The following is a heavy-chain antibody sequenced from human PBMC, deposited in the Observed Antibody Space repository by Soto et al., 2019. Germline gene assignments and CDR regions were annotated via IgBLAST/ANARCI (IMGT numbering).Heavy chain of an antibody. CDR1: GYTFTSYG. Sequence: QVQLVQSGAEVKKPGASVKVSCKASGYTFTSYGISWVRQAPGQGLEWMGWISAYNGNTNYAQKLQGRVTMTTDTSTSTVYMELRSLRSDDTAVYYCARDPGGGGYPERNWFDPWGQGTLVTVSS. V-gene: IGHV1-18*04. CDR2: ISAYNGNT. CDR3: ARDPGGGGYPERNWFDP. J-gene: IGHJ5*02. D-gene: IGHD2-15*01.